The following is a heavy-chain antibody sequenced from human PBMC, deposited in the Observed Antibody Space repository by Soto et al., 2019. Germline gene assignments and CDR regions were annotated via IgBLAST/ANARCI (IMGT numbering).Heavy chain of an antibody. Sequence: ASVKVSCKVSGYTLTELSMHWVRQAPGKGLEWMGGFDPEDGETIYAQKFQGRVTMTEDTSTDTAYMELSSLRSEDTAVYYCATMGLRYGSGSYYNGRPYYWGQGTLVTVSS. D-gene: IGHD3-10*01. CDR2: FDPEDGET. J-gene: IGHJ4*02. CDR3: ATMGLRYGSGSYYNGRPYY. V-gene: IGHV1-24*01. CDR1: GYTLTELS.